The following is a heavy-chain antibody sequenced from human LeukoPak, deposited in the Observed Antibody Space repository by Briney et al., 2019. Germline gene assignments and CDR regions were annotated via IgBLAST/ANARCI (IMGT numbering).Heavy chain of an antibody. Sequence: SETLSLTCAVYGGSFSGYYWSWVRQPPGKGLEWIGEINHSGSTNYNPSLKSRVTISVDMSKNQFSLKLSSVTAADTAVYYCARGGGGDGYNTVKAYFDYWGQGTLVTVSS. CDR3: ARGGGGDGYNTVKAYFDY. CDR2: INHSGST. CDR1: GGSFSGYY. D-gene: IGHD5-24*01. J-gene: IGHJ4*02. V-gene: IGHV4-34*01.